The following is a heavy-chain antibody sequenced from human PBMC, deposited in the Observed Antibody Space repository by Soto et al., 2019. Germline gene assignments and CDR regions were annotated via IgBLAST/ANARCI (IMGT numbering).Heavy chain of an antibody. Sequence: GGSLRLSCAAAGFAFSSYSMNWVRQAPGKGLEWVSYISSSSTIYYADSVKGRFTISRDNAKNSLYLQMNSLRAEDTAVYYCAREGSSGWYGAFDIWGQGTMVTVSS. CDR3: AREGSSGWYGAFDI. V-gene: IGHV3-48*01. CDR1: GFAFSSYS. J-gene: IGHJ3*02. CDR2: ISSSSTI. D-gene: IGHD6-19*01.